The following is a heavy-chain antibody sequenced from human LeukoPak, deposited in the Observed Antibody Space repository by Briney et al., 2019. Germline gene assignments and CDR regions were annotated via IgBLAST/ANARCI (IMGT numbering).Heavy chain of an antibody. V-gene: IGHV1-69*04. CDR1: GGTFSSYA. J-gene: IGHJ1*01. D-gene: IGHD2-21*02. CDR3: AREAPDCGGDCYSGHFQH. Sequence: SVKVSCKASGGTFSSYAISWVRQAPGQGLEWMGRIIPIFGIANYAQKFQGRVTITADKSTSTAYMELSSLRSVDTAVYYCAREAPDCGGDCYSGHFQHWGQGTLVTVSS. CDR2: IIPIFGIA.